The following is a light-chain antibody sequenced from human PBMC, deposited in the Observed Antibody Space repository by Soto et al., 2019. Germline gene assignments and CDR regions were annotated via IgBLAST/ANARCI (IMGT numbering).Light chain of an antibody. V-gene: IGKV3D-15*01. Sequence: EIVLTQSPGTLSLSPGERATLSCRASQSVSYYLAWYQQKPGQAPRLLIYGASARATGIPAKFSGSGSGTEFTLTISSLQSEDFAVYYCQQYNKWPRTFGQGTKVDI. J-gene: IGKJ1*01. CDR1: QSVSYY. CDR2: GAS. CDR3: QQYNKWPRT.